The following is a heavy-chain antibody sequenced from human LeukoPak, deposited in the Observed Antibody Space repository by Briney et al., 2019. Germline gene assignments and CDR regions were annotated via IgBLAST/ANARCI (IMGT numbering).Heavy chain of an antibody. D-gene: IGHD3-3*01. Sequence: GASVKVSCKASGYTFTSYGISWVRQAPGQGLEWVGWISAYNGNTNYAQKLQGRVTTTTDTSTSTAYMELRSLRSDDTAIYYCTRGPSSDSIFGVVDFDYWGQGTLVTVSS. CDR2: ISAYNGNT. CDR3: TRGPSSDSIFGVVDFDY. V-gene: IGHV1-18*01. CDR1: GYTFTSYG. J-gene: IGHJ4*02.